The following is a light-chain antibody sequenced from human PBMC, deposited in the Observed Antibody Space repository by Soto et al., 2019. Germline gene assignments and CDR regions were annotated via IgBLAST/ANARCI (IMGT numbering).Light chain of an antibody. CDR2: EAS. CDR1: KSIRSW. J-gene: IGKJ4*01. CDR3: QQYSDYSALT. V-gene: IGKV1-5*03. Sequence: DIQLPNLPSTLPQFVEARVPITSGPGKSIRSWLAWYQQKPGKAPNLLIYEASTLETGVPSRFSGSGSGTEFTLTISSLQADDFATYYCQQYSDYSALTFGGGTKVEIK.